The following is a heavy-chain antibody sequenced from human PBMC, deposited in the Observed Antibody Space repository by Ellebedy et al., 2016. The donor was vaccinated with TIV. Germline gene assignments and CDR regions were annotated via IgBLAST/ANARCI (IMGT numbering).Heavy chain of an antibody. CDR2: TYYSGST. V-gene: IGHV4-31*03. CDR1: GGSISRGSYY. J-gene: IGHJ4*02. Sequence: MPSETLSLTCTVSGGSISRGSYYWNWIRQYPGKGLEWIGYTYYSGSTYYNPSLNSRVNVSVDTSKNQFSLKLSSVTAADTAVYYCARGKFAAAGIDYWGQGTLVTVSS. D-gene: IGHD6-13*01. CDR3: ARGKFAAAGIDY.